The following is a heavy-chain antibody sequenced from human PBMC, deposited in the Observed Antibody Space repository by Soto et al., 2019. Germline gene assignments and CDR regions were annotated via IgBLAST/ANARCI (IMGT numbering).Heavy chain of an antibody. CDR1: GFTFSSYG. V-gene: IGHV3-33*01. Sequence: PGGSLRLSCAASGFTFSSYGMHWVRQAPGKGLEWVAVIWYDGSNKYYADSVKGRFTISRDNSKNTLYLQMNSLRAEDTAVYYCARDSLDYAYNWFDPWGQGTLVTVSS. CDR3: ARDSLDYAYNWFDP. CDR2: IWYDGSNK. J-gene: IGHJ5*02. D-gene: IGHD4-17*01.